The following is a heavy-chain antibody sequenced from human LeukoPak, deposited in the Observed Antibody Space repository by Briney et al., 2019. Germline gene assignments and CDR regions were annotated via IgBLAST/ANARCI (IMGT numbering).Heavy chain of an antibody. J-gene: IGHJ4*02. CDR3: AKDISESRGYNYGGFDY. Sequence: GGSLRLSCTGSGFTFDDFAIHWVRQAPGKGLEWVSGISWNSDTMDYADSVKGRFTISRDNAKNSLYPQMNSLRAEDTAFYYCAKDISESRGYNYGGFDYWGQGTLVTVSS. CDR1: GFTFDDFA. CDR2: ISWNSDTM. D-gene: IGHD5-12*01. V-gene: IGHV3-9*01.